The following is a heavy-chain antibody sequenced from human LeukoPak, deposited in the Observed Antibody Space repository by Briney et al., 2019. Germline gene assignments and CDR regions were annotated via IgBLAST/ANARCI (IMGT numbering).Heavy chain of an antibody. V-gene: IGHV3-23*01. CDR3: AKEWASHYGGTCLDY. D-gene: IGHD4-23*01. J-gene: IGHJ4*02. Sequence: GGSLRLSCAASGFTLSSYAMSWVRQAPGKGLEWVSAISGSGGSTYYADSVKGRFTISRDNSKNTLYLQMNSLRAEDTAVYYCAKEWASHYGGTCLDYWGQGTLVTVSS. CDR2: ISGSGGST. CDR1: GFTLSSYA.